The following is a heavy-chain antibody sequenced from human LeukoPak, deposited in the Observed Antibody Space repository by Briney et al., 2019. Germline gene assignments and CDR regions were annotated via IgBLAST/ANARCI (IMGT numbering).Heavy chain of an antibody. Sequence: GGSLRLSCAASGFTFSGSAMHWVRQASGKGLEWVGRIRSKANSYATAYAASVKGRFTISRDDSKNMAYLQMNSLKTEDTAVYYCTRHAGVAGKIDYWGQGTLVTVSS. CDR3: TRHAGVAGKIDY. D-gene: IGHD6-19*01. CDR2: IRSKANSYAT. J-gene: IGHJ4*02. V-gene: IGHV3-73*01. CDR1: GFTFSGSA.